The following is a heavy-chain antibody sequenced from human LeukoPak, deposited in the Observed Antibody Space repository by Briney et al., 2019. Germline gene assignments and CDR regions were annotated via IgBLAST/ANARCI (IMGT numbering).Heavy chain of an antibody. D-gene: IGHD1/OR15-1a*01. CDR2: MDTDGGRT. Sequence: GGSLRLSRAASGFTFSSYWMHWVRQAPGKGLVWVACMDTDGGRTSCADSVKGRFTIPRDNAKNTLFLQMNSLRAEDTAVYYCARVGTSYAFDIWRQGTMVTVSS. J-gene: IGHJ3*02. CDR1: GFTFSSYW. CDR3: ARVGTSYAFDI. V-gene: IGHV3-74*01.